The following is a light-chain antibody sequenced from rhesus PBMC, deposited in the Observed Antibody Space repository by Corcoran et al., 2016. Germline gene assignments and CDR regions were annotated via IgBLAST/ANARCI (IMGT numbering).Light chain of an antibody. J-gene: IGKJ4*01. V-gene: IGKV1-38*01. CDR3: QQRNSYPLT. CDR1: KGISSY. CDR2: DAS. Sequence: DIQLTQSPSSLSASVGDRVTITCRASKGISSYLAWYQQKPGKAPKLLSYDASNLQSGGPSRFSGSGSGTDFTLTISSLQPEDFAGYYCQQRNSYPLTFGGGTKVEIK.